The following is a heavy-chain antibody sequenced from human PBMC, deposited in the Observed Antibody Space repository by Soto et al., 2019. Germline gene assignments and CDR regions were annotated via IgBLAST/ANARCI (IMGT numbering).Heavy chain of an antibody. Sequence: QVQLVESGGGVVQPGRSLRLSCAASGFTFSSYGMHWVRQAPGKGLEWVAVISYDGSNKYYADSVKGRFTISRDNSKNTLYLQMNSLRAKDTAVYYCAKGAQYSSSWYRSFYFDYWGQGTLVTVSS. CDR2: ISYDGSNK. V-gene: IGHV3-30*18. J-gene: IGHJ4*02. CDR3: AKGAQYSSSWYRSFYFDY. D-gene: IGHD6-13*01. CDR1: GFTFSSYG.